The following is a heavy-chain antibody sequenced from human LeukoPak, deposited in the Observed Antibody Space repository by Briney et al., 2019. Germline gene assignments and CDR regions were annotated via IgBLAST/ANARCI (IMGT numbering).Heavy chain of an antibody. V-gene: IGHV3-30*02. CDR2: IRSDGSKK. CDR3: ARYSSGWPFDT. CDR1: GFIFSDFG. Sequence: GGSLRLSCAASGFIFSDFGMHWVRQAPGKGLEWVAFIRSDGSKKYYPDSVKGRFSISRDDSNRTLYLQMTSLRPEDTAFYFCARYSSGWPFDTWGQGTLVTVSS. J-gene: IGHJ4*02. D-gene: IGHD6-19*01.